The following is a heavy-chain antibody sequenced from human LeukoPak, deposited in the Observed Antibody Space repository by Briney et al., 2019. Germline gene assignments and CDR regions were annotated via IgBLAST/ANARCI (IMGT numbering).Heavy chain of an antibody. D-gene: IGHD2-2*01. Sequence: SETLSLTCTVSGGSISSGGYYWSWIRQPPGKGLEWNGSIYYSGSTYYNPSLKSRVTISVDTSKNQFSLKLSSVTAADTAVYYCARHDCSSTSCSTAFDYWGQGTLVTVSS. CDR1: GGSISSGGYY. CDR2: IYYSGST. CDR3: ARHDCSSTSCSTAFDY. V-gene: IGHV4-39*01. J-gene: IGHJ4*02.